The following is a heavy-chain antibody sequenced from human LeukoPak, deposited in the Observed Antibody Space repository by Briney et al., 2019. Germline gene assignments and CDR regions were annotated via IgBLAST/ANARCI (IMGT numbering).Heavy chain of an antibody. Sequence: PGGSLRLSCTASGFTFSSYGMHLVRQAPGKGLEWVAVISYDGSNKYYADSVKGRFTISRDNSKNTLYLQMNSLRAEDTAVYYCANPYYYVSGSYPSTFYWGQGTLVTVSS. CDR3: ANPYYYVSGSYPSTFY. D-gene: IGHD3-10*01. CDR1: GFTFSSYG. J-gene: IGHJ4*02. V-gene: IGHV3-30*18. CDR2: ISYDGSNK.